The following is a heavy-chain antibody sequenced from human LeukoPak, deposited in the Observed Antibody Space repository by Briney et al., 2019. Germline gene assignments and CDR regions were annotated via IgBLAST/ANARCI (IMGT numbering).Heavy chain of an antibody. CDR2: IYYSGST. V-gene: IGHV4-31*03. Sequence: SQTLSLTCTVSGGSISSGGYYWSWIRQHPGKGLEWIGYIYYSGSTYYNPSLKSRVTISVDTSKNQFSLKLSSVTAEDTAVYYCAARSGTGGDYWGQGTLVTVSS. CDR1: GGSISSGGYY. D-gene: IGHD2-8*02. J-gene: IGHJ4*02. CDR3: AARSGTGGDY.